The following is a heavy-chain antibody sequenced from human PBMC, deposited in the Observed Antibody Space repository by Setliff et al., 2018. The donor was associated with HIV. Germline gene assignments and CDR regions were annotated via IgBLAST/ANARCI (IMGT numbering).Heavy chain of an antibody. CDR1: GGSISTYY. J-gene: IGHJ3*02. Sequence: SLTCTVSGGSISTYYWSWIRQSPGKGLEWIGYIYYSGSTKYNPSLKSRLTISVDTSKNQFSLKLRSVTAADTAFYYCARGVTHPPPFGAFDIWGLGTLVTVSS. CDR3: ARGVTHPPPFGAFDI. D-gene: IGHD5-18*01. V-gene: IGHV4-59*01. CDR2: IYYSGST.